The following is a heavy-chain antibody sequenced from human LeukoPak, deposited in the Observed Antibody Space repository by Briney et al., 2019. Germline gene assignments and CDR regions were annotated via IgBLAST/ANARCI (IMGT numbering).Heavy chain of an antibody. J-gene: IGHJ6*03. V-gene: IGHV4-4*07. CDR3: ARVPQMITFGGVIAPYYMDV. Sequence: ASETLSLTCTVSGGSISSYYWSWIRQPAGKGLEWIGRIYTSGSTYYNASLKSRVTISVDTSNNQFSLKLNSVTAADTAVYYCARVPQMITFGGVIAPYYMDVWGKGTTVTVSS. D-gene: IGHD3-16*02. CDR2: IYTSGST. CDR1: GGSISSYY.